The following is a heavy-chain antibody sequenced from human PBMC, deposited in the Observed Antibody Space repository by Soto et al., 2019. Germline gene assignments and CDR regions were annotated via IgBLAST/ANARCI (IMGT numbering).Heavy chain of an antibody. CDR2: TYYRSNWYT. J-gene: IGHJ4*01. D-gene: IGHD3-10*01. Sequence: SQTIALTCAISGDSVSSTSTAWSWIRQSPSRGLEWLGRTYYRSNWYTDYAVSVKSRITISPDTSKNQFSLQLNSVTPEDTAVYYCARRSYYSVCVWGQGSLVAVSS. V-gene: IGHV6-1*01. CDR1: GDSVSSTSTA. CDR3: ARRSYYSVCV.